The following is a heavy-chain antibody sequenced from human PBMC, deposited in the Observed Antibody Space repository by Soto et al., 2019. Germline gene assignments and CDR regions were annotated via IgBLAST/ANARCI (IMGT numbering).Heavy chain of an antibody. D-gene: IGHD5-12*01. Sequence: LRLSCAASGFTFSSYAMSWVRQAPGKGLEWVSGISWNSGSIGYADSVKGRFTISRDNAKNSLYLQMNSLRAEDTALYYCAKGGYSGYETVHYFDYWGQGTLVTVSS. CDR2: ISWNSGSI. CDR1: GFTFSSYA. V-gene: IGHV3-9*01. CDR3: AKGGYSGYETVHYFDY. J-gene: IGHJ4*02.